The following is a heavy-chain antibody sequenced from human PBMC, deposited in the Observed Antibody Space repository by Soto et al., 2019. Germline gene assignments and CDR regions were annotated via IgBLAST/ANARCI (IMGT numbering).Heavy chain of an antibody. D-gene: IGHD3-10*01. CDR3: TRFYKFASGSEFDH. J-gene: IGHJ5*02. V-gene: IGHV3-73*02. CDR1: GFIFSGST. Sequence: EVQLVESGGGLVQPVGSLKLSCAASGFIFSGSTMHCVLQPSVKGLEWVGRIRSQPNTHATAYASSVTGRFTITRDDSTTPTLLHMQRLKSEDTALYYCTRFYKFASGSEFDHWGQGALVTVSS. CDR2: IRSQPNTHAT.